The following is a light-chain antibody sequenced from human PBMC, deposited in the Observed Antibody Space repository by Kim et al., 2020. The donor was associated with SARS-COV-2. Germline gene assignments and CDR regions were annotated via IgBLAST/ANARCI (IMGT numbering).Light chain of an antibody. CDR3: AAWDDSLSAYV. Sequence: GRRVTISCSGVSSNLGRNYVYWYQHVPGAAPKLLIYRGSNRPSGVPDRFAGSKSDNSASLVISGLRSEDEADYYCAAWDDSLSAYVFGTGTKVTVL. CDR2: RGS. J-gene: IGLJ1*01. V-gene: IGLV1-47*01. CDR1: SSNLGRNY.